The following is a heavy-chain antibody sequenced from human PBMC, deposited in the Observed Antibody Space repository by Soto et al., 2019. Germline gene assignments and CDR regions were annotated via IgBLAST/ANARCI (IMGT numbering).Heavy chain of an antibody. J-gene: IGHJ4*01. CDR3: AKNPGYYYDSTGYHFDH. CDR2: ISYGGGTT. V-gene: IGHV3-23*01. Sequence: VRQAPGKGLEWVSAISYGGGTTYYADSVKGRFTISRDNSKNTLYLQMNSLRAEDTAVYYCAKNPGYYYDSTGYHFDHWGHGSLATVAS. D-gene: IGHD3-22*01.